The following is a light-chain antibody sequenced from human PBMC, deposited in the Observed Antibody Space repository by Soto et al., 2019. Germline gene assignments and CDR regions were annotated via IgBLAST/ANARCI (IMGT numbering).Light chain of an antibody. CDR2: EVT. Sequence: QSALPQTAYVSGSPGQSTTISCSGTRSDIGSYNYVAWYQQFPAKTHKISIHEVTERPADFSNRFSGSKSGNTASLTISGLQAEEEDEYYCSSYTNINTRACVFGTGTKVTVL. CDR3: SSYTNINTRACV. V-gene: IGLV2-14*01. CDR1: RSDIGSYNY. J-gene: IGLJ1*01.